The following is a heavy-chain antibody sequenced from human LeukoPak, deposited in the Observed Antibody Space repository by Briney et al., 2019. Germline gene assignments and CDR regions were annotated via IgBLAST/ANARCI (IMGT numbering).Heavy chain of an antibody. CDR1: GYTFTSYG. V-gene: IGHV1-18*01. Sequence: ASVKVSCKASGYTFTSYGINWVRQAPGQGLEWMGWISVYNGNTNSAQKLQGRVTMTTDTSTSTAYMELRSLRSDDTAVYYCARESGPLVVVVVPAALDYWGQGTLVTVSS. CDR2: ISVYNGNT. CDR3: ARESGPLVVVVVPAALDY. J-gene: IGHJ4*02. D-gene: IGHD2-2*01.